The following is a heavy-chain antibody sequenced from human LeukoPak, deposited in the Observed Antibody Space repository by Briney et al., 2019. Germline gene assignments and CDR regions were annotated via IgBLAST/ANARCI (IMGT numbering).Heavy chain of an antibody. CDR1: GGSVSSYY. V-gene: IGHV4-59*08. Sequence: SETLSLTCTVSGGSVSSYYWSWLRQPPGKGLEWIGYIHYSGSTNYNPSLKSRVTISVDTSKNQFSLKLSSVTAADTAVYYCARHGDTATLYPFDIWGQGTMVTVSS. CDR2: IHYSGST. CDR3: ARHGDTATLYPFDI. J-gene: IGHJ3*02. D-gene: IGHD5-18*01.